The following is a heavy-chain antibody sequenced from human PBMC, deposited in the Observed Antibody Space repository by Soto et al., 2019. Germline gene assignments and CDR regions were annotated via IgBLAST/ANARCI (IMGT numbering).Heavy chain of an antibody. J-gene: IGHJ4*02. V-gene: IGHV2-5*01. CDR2: IYWNDDK. CDR3: AHRRYCSGAGCYFTFDY. Sequence: SGPTLVNPTQTLTLTCTSSGFSLSTSEVGVGWIRQPPGKALEWLALIYWNDDKRYSPSLKSRLTITKDPSKNQVVLTMANMDPVDTATYYCAHRRYCSGAGCYFTFDYWGQGTLVTVSS. CDR1: GFSLSTSEVG. D-gene: IGHD2-15*01.